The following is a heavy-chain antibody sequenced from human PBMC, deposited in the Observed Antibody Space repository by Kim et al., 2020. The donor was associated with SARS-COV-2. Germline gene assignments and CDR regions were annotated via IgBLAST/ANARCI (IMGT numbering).Heavy chain of an antibody. J-gene: IGHJ4*02. V-gene: IGHV3-23*01. CDR2: LSGSGAST. Sequence: GGSLRLSCVASGFTFSNYAMSWVRQAPGKGLEWVSTLSGSGASTYYADSVKGRFTISRDNSENTLYVQMNSLRAEDTAVYYCAKDRDYGGNYRDYWGQGILVTVSS. CDR1: GFTFSNYA. CDR3: AKDRDYGGNYRDY. D-gene: IGHD4-17*01.